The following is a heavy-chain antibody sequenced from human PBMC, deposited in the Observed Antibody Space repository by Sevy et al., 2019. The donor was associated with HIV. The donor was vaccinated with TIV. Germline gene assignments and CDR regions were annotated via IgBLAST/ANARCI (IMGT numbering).Heavy chain of an antibody. CDR3: ARDYDLESDLDY. CDR1: GFTFSSYG. J-gene: IGHJ4*02. D-gene: IGHD5-12*01. Sequence: GGSLRLSCAASGFTFSSYGMHWVRQAPGKGLEWVAVIWYDGSYKYYAYSVKGRFTISRDNSKNTLYLQTNSLRAEDTSMYYCARDYDLESDLDYWGQGTLVTVSS. CDR2: IWYDGSYK. V-gene: IGHV3-33*01.